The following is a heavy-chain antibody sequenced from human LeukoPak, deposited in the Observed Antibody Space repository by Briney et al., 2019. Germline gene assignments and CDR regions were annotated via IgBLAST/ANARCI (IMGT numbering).Heavy chain of an antibody. CDR3: AKDYVDIVVVTAMNY. Sequence: GGSLRLSCAASGFTFSSYAMSWVRQAPGKGLEWVSAISGSGGSTYYADSVKGRFTISRDNSKNTLYLQMNSLRAEDTAVYYCAKDYVDIVVVTAMNYWGQGTLVTVSS. V-gene: IGHV3-23*01. J-gene: IGHJ4*02. CDR1: GFTFSSYA. D-gene: IGHD2-21*02. CDR2: ISGSGGST.